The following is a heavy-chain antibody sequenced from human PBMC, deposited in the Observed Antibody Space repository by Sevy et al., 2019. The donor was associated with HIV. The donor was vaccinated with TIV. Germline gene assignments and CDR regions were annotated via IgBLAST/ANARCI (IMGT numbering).Heavy chain of an antibody. Sequence: SETLSLTCTVSGGSISSYYWSWIRRPAGKGLEWIGRIYTSGSTNYNPSLKSRVTMSVDTSKNQFSLKLSSVTAADTAVYYCARDQQDNVVVVAAPMGWFDPWGQGTLVTVSS. V-gene: IGHV4-4*07. CDR2: IYTSGST. D-gene: IGHD2-15*01. J-gene: IGHJ5*02. CDR3: ARDQQDNVVVVAAPMGWFDP. CDR1: GGSISSYY.